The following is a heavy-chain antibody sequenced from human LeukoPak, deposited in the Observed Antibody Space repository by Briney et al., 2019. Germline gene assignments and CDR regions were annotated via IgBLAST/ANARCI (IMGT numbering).Heavy chain of an antibody. CDR1: GGSISSYY. V-gene: IGHV4-59*01. CDR2: IYYSGST. Sequence: SETLSLTCTVSGGSISSYYWSWIRQPPGKGLEWIGYIYYSGSTNYNPSLKSRVTISVDTSKNQFSLKLSSVTAADTAVYYCARALGYSSGRYWVNYWGQGTLVTVSS. D-gene: IGHD6-19*01. CDR3: ARALGYSSGRYWVNY. J-gene: IGHJ4*02.